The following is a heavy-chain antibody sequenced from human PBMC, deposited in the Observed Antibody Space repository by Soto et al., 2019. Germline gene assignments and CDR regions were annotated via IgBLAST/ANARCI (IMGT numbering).Heavy chain of an antibody. CDR2: ISASGGST. Sequence: EVQLLESGGGLVQPGGSLRLSCAASGFTLSSYAMSWVRQAPGKGLEWVSAISASGGSTYYADSVKGRFTISRDNSKNTLYLQMTSLRAEDTALYYCAKKYSRTWYGQDFDSWGQGTLVTVSS. CDR3: AKKYSRTWYGQDFDS. CDR1: GFTLSSYA. J-gene: IGHJ4*02. V-gene: IGHV3-23*01. D-gene: IGHD6-13*01.